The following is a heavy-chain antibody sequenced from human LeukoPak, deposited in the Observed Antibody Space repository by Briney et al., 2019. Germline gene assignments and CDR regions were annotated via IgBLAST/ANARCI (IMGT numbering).Heavy chain of an antibody. CDR3: ARDGYSSGHDAFDI. V-gene: IGHV1-2*04. CDR2: INPNSGGT. CDR1: GYTFTGYY. Sequence: ASVKVSCKASGYTFTGYYMHWVRQAPGQGLEWMGWINPNSGGTNYAQKFQGWVTMTRDTSISTAYMELSRLRSDDTAVYYCARDGYSSGHDAFDIWGQGTMVTVSS. J-gene: IGHJ3*02. D-gene: IGHD3-22*01.